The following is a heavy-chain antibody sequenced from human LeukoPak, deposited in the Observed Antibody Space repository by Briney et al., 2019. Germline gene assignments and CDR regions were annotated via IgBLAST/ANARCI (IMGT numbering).Heavy chain of an antibody. CDR2: IYYSGST. CDR3: ARRRGSGTYYFDY. CDR1: GGSIGYYY. Sequence: SETLSLTRNVTGGSIGYYYWTWIRQPPGKGLEWIGHIYYSGSTNYNPSLKSRVTISVDTSKNQFSLNLSSVTAADTAVYYCARRRGSGTYYFDYWGQGTLVTVSS. V-gene: IGHV4-59*01. D-gene: IGHD3-16*01. J-gene: IGHJ4*02.